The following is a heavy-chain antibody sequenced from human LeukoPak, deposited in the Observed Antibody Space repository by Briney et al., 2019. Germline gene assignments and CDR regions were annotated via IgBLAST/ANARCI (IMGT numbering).Heavy chain of an antibody. J-gene: IGHJ3*02. CDR3: ARMGGWRGIDAFDI. CDR1: GFTFSSYG. Sequence: GGSLRLSCAASGFTFSSYGMHWVRQAPGKGLEWVAFIRYDGSNKYYADSVKGRFTISRDNAKNTVYLQMNSLRAEDTAVYYCARMGGWRGIDAFDIWGQGTMVTVSS. D-gene: IGHD3-16*01. CDR2: IRYDGSNK. V-gene: IGHV3-30*02.